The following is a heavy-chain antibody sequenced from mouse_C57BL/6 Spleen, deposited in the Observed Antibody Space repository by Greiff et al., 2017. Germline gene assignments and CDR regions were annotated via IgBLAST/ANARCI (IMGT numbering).Heavy chain of an antibody. V-gene: IGHV1-4*01. CDR3: ARGDSSGYGGYIDY. J-gene: IGHJ2*01. Sequence: VQVVESGAELARPGASVKMSCKASGYTFTSYTMHWVKQRPGQGLEWIGYINPSSGYTKYNQKFKDKATLTADKSSSTAYMQLSSLTSEYSAVYYCARGDSSGYGGYIDYWGQGTTLTVSS. D-gene: IGHD3-2*02. CDR2: INPSSGYT. CDR1: GYTFTSYT.